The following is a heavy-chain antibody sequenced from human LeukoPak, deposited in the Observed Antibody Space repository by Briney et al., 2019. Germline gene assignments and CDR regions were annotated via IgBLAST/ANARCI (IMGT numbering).Heavy chain of an antibody. CDR1: GLTFSSFG. Sequence: GGSLRLSCAASGLTFSSFGMSWVRQAPGKGLEWVSAITGSGYTTYYADSVKGRFTISRDNSKNTVSLQMYSLRAEDTAVYYCGSTEGTSTYSAWGSYRLGSWGQGTLVTVAS. CDR3: GSTEGTSTYSAWGSYRLGS. D-gene: IGHD3-16*02. V-gene: IGHV3-23*01. J-gene: IGHJ4*02. CDR2: ITGSGYTT.